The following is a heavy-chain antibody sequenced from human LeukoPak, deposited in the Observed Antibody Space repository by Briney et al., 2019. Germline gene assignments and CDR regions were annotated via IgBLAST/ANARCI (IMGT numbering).Heavy chain of an antibody. Sequence: GASVKVSCKASGYTFTGYYMHWVRQAPGQGLEWMGRINPNSGGTNYAQKFQGRVTMTRDTSTSTVYMELSSLRSEDTAVYYCGRVKNGYWGQGTLVTVSS. J-gene: IGHJ4*02. CDR1: GYTFTGYY. V-gene: IGHV1-2*06. CDR2: INPNSGGT. CDR3: GRVKNGY. D-gene: IGHD2-8*01.